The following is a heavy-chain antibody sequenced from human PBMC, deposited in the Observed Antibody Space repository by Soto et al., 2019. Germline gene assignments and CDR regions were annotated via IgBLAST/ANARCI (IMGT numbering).Heavy chain of an antibody. Sequence: DVQLLESGGGLVQPGGSLRLSCTASGFPFNTKSMTWVRQAPGKGLEWVSALTATSGRPYYADSVKGRFTISRDNSKNTLYLQMNNLGAEDTAFYYCEKDLRGPEAGTWYLDLWGRGTLVTVSS. D-gene: IGHD6-13*01. CDR3: EKDLRGPEAGTWYLDL. CDR1: GFPFNTKS. CDR2: LTATSGRP. J-gene: IGHJ2*01. V-gene: IGHV3-23*01.